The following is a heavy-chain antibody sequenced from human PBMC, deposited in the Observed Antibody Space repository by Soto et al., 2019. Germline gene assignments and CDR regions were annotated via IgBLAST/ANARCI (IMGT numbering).Heavy chain of an antibody. V-gene: IGHV3-23*01. CDR2: ISGSGDST. D-gene: IGHD2-2*01. CDR1: GFTFSNYA. J-gene: IGHJ4*02. CDR3: ARRLYCSSSACYAVDY. Sequence: EVQLLESGGGLVQPGGSLRLSCAVSGFTFSNYAMSWVRQAPGKGLEWVSGISGSGDSTNYGDSVKGRFTISRDNAKNTLYLQMNSLRAADTAVYYCARRLYCSSSACYAVDYWGQGTLVTVSS.